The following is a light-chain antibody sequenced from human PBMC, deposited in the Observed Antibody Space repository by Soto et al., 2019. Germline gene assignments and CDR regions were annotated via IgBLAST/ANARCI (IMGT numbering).Light chain of an antibody. V-gene: IGKV3-15*01. CDR1: QRVSSN. CDR2: GAS. J-gene: IGKJ1*01. Sequence: EMVMTPSPATSSVSPGARATLSGRASQRVSSNLAWYQQNPGQAPRLLIYGASTRATGIPARFSGSGSGTEFTLTISSLQSEDFAVYYCQQHNDWPPWTFGQGTKVDIK. CDR3: QQHNDWPPWT.